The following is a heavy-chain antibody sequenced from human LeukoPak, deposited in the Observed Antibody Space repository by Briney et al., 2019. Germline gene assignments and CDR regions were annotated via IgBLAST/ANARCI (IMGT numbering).Heavy chain of an antibody. Sequence: PSETLSLTCTVSGXXXTXXYXXXXXXSXGXXLXXIXYIYYSGSTNYNTSLKRRVTISVDTSKNQFSLKLSSVTAADTAVYYCARRSYSSGFYYFDYWGQGTLVTVSS. J-gene: IGHJ4*02. CDR1: GXXXTXXY. V-gene: IGHV4-59*08. CDR3: ARRSYSSGFYYFDY. D-gene: IGHD6-25*01. CDR2: IYYSGST.